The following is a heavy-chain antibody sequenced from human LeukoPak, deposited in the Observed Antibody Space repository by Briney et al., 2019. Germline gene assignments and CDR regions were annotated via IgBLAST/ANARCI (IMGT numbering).Heavy chain of an antibody. V-gene: IGHV3-66*01. D-gene: IGHD3-10*01. CDR2: IYSGGST. Sequence: PGGSLRLSCEASGFTFDDYAMHWVRQAPGKGLEWVSVIYSGGSTYYADSVKGRFTISRDNSKNTLYLQMNSLRAEDTAVYYCARVKSGNYGPSLVDYWGQGTLVTVSS. CDR3: ARVKSGNYGPSLVDY. CDR1: GFTFDDYA. J-gene: IGHJ4*02.